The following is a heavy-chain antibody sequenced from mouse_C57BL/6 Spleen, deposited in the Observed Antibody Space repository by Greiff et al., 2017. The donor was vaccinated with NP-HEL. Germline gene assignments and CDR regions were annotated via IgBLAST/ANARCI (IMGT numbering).Heavy chain of an antibody. CDR3: ARSGQLRLPYAMDY. D-gene: IGHD3-2*02. Sequence: EVKVVESGAELVKPGASVKLSCTASGFNIKDYYMHWVKQRTEQGLEWIGRIDPEDGETKYAPKFQGKATITADTSSNTAYLQLSSLTSEDTAVYYCARSGQLRLPYAMDYWGQGTSVTVSS. J-gene: IGHJ4*01. CDR2: IDPEDGET. V-gene: IGHV14-2*01. CDR1: GFNIKDYY.